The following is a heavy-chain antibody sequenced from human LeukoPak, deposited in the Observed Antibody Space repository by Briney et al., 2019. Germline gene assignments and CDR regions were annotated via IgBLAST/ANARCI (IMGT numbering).Heavy chain of an antibody. CDR1: GGSFSGYY. V-gene: IGHV4-34*01. D-gene: IGHD3-10*01. CDR3: ARTGEGLWFGELW. J-gene: IGHJ4*02. Sequence: SETLSLTCAVHGGSFSGYYWSWIRQPPGKGLEWIGEINHSGSTNYNPSLKSRVTISVDTSKNQFSLKLSSVTAADTAVYYCARTGEGLWFGELWWGQGTLVTVSS. CDR2: INHSGST.